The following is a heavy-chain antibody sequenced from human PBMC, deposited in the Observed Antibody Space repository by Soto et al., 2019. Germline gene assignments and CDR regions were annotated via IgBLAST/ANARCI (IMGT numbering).Heavy chain of an antibody. J-gene: IGHJ4*01. Sequence: GGSLRLSCVASGFNFSSYGIHWVRQAPGKGLEWVGVISSDGKTKYYADSVKGRFTISRDNSKNTLYLQMDSLRPEDTAVYYCAKEVAMAGDLDYWGHGTLVTVSS. CDR3: AKEVAMAGDLDY. CDR1: GFNFSSYG. D-gene: IGHD6-19*01. CDR2: ISSDGKTK. V-gene: IGHV3-30*18.